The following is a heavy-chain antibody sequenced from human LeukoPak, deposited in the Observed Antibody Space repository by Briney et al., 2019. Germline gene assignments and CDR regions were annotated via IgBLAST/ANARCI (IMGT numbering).Heavy chain of an antibody. Sequence: GASVKVSCKASGGTFSSYAISWVRQAPGQGLEWMGGIIPIFGTANYAQKFQGRVTITADKSTSTAYMELSSLRSEDTAVYYCARESVSGSYQGAFDIWGQGTMVTVSS. J-gene: IGHJ3*02. CDR1: GGTFSSYA. CDR2: IIPIFGTA. D-gene: IGHD1-26*01. CDR3: ARESVSGSYQGAFDI. V-gene: IGHV1-69*06.